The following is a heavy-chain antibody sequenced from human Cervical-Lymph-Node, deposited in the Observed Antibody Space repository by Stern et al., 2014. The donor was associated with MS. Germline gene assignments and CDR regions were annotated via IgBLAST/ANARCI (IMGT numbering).Heavy chain of an antibody. Sequence: VQLVESGGGVVQPGRSLRLSCAASGFTFSNYAMHWVRQAPGKELEWVAFISFDASSSYYTDSVKGRFTISRDNSKRTLYLQMNSLRAEDTAVYYCARVMGSATFFDFWGQGTLVAVSS. CDR2: ISFDASSS. D-gene: IGHD3-10*01. CDR3: ARVMGSATFFDF. J-gene: IGHJ4*02. V-gene: IGHV3-30-3*01. CDR1: GFTFSNYA.